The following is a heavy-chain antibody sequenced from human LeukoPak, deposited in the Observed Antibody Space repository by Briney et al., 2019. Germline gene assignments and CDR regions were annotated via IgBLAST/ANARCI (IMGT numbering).Heavy chain of an antibody. CDR2: IYYSGST. D-gene: IGHD3-3*02. CDR3: ARVRISPGYYYYGMDV. Sequence: SETLSLTCTVSGGSISSYYWSWIRQPPGKGLEWIGYIYYSGSTNYNPSLKGRVTISVDTSKNQFSLKLSSVTAADTAVYYCARVRISPGYYYYGMDVWGQGTTVTVSS. CDR1: GGSISSYY. J-gene: IGHJ6*02. V-gene: IGHV4-59*01.